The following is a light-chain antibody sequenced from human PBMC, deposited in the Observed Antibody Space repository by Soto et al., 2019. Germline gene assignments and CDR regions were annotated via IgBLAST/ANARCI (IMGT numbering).Light chain of an antibody. V-gene: IGKV1-39*01. CDR1: QSISSW. Sequence: IHMTQAPATLSASFRDIVTITVRASQSISSWFAWCQQKPGKAPKLLTYAASSLQSGVPSRFSGSGSGADFTLTISSLHPEDVATYYCQQNYSTTWTFGHGTKVDI. CDR2: AAS. J-gene: IGKJ1*01. CDR3: QQNYSTTWT.